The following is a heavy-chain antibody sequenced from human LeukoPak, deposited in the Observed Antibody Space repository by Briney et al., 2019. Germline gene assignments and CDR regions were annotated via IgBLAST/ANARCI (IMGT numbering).Heavy chain of an antibody. CDR3: ARDTLYYDYVWGSYRPTARGTFDY. D-gene: IGHD3-16*02. CDR2: ISSSSSYI. Sequence: GGSLRLSCAASGFTFSSYSMNWVRQAPGKGLEWVSSISSSSSYIYYADSVKGRFTISRDNAKNSLYLQMNSLRAEDTAVYYCARDTLYYDYVWGSYRPTARGTFDYWGQGTLVTVSS. CDR1: GFTFSSYS. J-gene: IGHJ4*02. V-gene: IGHV3-21*01.